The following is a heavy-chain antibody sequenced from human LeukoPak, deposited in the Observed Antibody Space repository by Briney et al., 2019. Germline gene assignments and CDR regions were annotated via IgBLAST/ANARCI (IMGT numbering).Heavy chain of an antibody. J-gene: IGHJ5*02. CDR3: ARLSSSWYGDWFDP. D-gene: IGHD6-13*01. Sequence: PSETLSLTCAVYGGSFSGYYWSWIRQPPGKGLEWIGEINHSGSTNYNPSLKSRVTISVDTSKNQFSLKLSSVTAADTAVYYCARLSSSWYGDWFDPWGQGTLVTVSS. V-gene: IGHV4-34*01. CDR1: GGSFSGYY. CDR2: INHSGST.